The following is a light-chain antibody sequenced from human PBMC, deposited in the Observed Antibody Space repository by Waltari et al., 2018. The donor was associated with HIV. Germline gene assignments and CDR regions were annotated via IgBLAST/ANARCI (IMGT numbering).Light chain of an antibody. J-gene: IGLJ3*02. CDR1: SSTIGIDY. V-gene: IGLV1-51*01. Sequence: QSVLTQPPSVSAAPGQKVTISCSTSSSTIGIDYVSWYQHLPGAAPKLLIYDNYKRPSGIPGRFSGSKSGTSATLDIAALQTGDEAVYYCGTWAGSLGIGVFGGGTKLTVL. CDR2: DNY. CDR3: GTWAGSLGIGV.